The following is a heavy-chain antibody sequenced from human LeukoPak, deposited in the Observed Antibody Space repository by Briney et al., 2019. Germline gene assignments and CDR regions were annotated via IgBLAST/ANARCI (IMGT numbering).Heavy chain of an antibody. CDR3: ARDQISINALDM. Sequence: SETLSLTCTVSDASISGHYLTWIRQPPGKGLEWIWYISYIGSTNYNPSLKSRVTISVDSSKNLFSLRLRSVTAADTAVYYCARDQISINALDMWGQGTMVTVSS. D-gene: IGHD1-14*01. J-gene: IGHJ3*02. CDR1: DASISGHY. V-gene: IGHV4-59*11. CDR2: ISYIGST.